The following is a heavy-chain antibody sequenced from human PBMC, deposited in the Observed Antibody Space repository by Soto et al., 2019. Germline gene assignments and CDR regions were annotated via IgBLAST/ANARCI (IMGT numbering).Heavy chain of an antibody. J-gene: IGHJ6*03. CDR3: ARTNYMDV. CDR1: GGSISSYY. CDR2: IYYGGST. V-gene: IGHV4-59*08. Sequence: SETLSLTCTVSGGSISSYYWSWIRQPPGKGLEWIGYIYYGGSTNYNPSLKSRVTISVDTSKNQFSLKLSSVTAADTAVYYCARTNYMDVWGKGTTVTVSS.